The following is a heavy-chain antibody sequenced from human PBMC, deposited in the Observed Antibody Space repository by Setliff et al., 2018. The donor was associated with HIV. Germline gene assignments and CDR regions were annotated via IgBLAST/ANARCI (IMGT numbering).Heavy chain of an antibody. CDR2: IIPSFDIT. D-gene: IGHD3-9*01. J-gene: IGHJ6*03. V-gene: IGHV1-69*10. CDR1: GGTFNTYD. CDR3: ARALTSGGFYYYYMDV. Sequence: SVKVSCMASGGTFNTYDISWVRQAPGQGLEWMGGIIPSFDITNYAQKFRGRVTITADKSTSTAYMELSSLRSEDTAVYYCARALTSGGFYYYYMDVWGKGTTVTVSS.